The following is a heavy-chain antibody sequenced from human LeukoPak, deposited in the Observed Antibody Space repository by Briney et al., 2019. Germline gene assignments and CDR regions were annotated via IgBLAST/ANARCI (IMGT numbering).Heavy chain of an antibody. D-gene: IGHD3-22*01. Sequence: GGSLRLSCAASGFTFSSYAMHWVRQAPGKGLEWVASIRQDGGETYYGDSVKGRFIISRDNAKNSLFLQMNRLRAEDTAVYYCATYSSLNTREFQYWGQGTLVTVSP. CDR3: ATYSSLNTREFQY. J-gene: IGHJ1*01. CDR1: GFTFSSYA. CDR2: IRQDGGET. V-gene: IGHV3-7*01.